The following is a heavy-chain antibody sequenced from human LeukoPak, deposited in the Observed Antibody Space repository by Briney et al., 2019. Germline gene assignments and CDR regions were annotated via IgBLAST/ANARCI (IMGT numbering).Heavy chain of an antibody. CDR1: GGTFSSYA. Sequence: SVKVSCKASGGTFSSYAISWVRQAPGQGLEWMGGIIPFFGTANYAQKFQGRVTITADKSTSTAYMELSSLRSEDTAVYYCARDGGRTMVRGVTRRGMDVWGKGTTVTVSS. J-gene: IGHJ6*04. CDR2: IIPFFGTA. V-gene: IGHV1-69*06. D-gene: IGHD3-10*01. CDR3: ARDGGRTMVRGVTRRGMDV.